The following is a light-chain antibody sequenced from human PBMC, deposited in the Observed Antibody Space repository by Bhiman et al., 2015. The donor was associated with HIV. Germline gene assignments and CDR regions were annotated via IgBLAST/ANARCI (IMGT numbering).Light chain of an antibody. V-gene: IGLV2-14*03. Sequence: QSALTQPASVSGSPGQSITISCTGSGSDVGGYNHVSWYQQHPGKAPKLMIYDVSNRPSGVSNRFSGSKSGNTASLAITGLQAEDEADYYCQSYDSSLSVWVFGGGTKLTVL. CDR2: DVS. CDR3: QSYDSSLSVWV. CDR1: GSDVGGYNH. J-gene: IGLJ3*02.